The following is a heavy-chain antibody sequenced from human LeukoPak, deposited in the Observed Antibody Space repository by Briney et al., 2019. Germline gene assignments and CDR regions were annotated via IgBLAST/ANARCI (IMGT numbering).Heavy chain of an antibody. J-gene: IGHJ6*02. D-gene: IGHD2-15*01. CDR3: ARDKGYCSGGSCYSGYYYYYGMDV. Sequence: GGSLRLSCAASGFTFSSYWMHWVRQAPGKGLVWVSRINSDGSSTSYADPVKGRFTISRDNAKNTLYLQMNSLRAEDTAVYYCARDKGYCSGGSCYSGYYYYYGMDVWGQGTTVTVSS. CDR2: INSDGSST. CDR1: GFTFSSYW. V-gene: IGHV3-74*01.